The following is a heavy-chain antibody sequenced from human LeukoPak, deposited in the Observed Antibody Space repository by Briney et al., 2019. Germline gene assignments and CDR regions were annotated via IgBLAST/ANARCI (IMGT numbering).Heavy chain of an antibody. Sequence: ASVKVSCKASGYTFTSYYMHWVRQAPGQGLEWMGIINPSGGSTSYAQKFQGRVTITTDESTSTAYMELSSLRSEDTAVYYCARPQGAHTMGAFDIWGQGTMVTVSS. CDR2: INPSGGST. CDR1: GYTFTSYY. V-gene: IGHV1-46*01. CDR3: ARPQGAHTMGAFDI. J-gene: IGHJ3*02.